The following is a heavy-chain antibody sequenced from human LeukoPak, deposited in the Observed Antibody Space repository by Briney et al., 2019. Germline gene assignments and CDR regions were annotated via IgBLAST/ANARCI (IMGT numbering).Heavy chain of an antibody. D-gene: IGHD4-23*01. J-gene: IGHJ3*02. CDR3: AREGRKRDYGGNGDAFDI. Sequence: GGSLRLSCAASGFTFSSYAMHWVRQAPGKGLEWVSYISSSSSAIYYADSVKGRFTISRDNTKNSLYLQINSLRAEDTAVYYCAREGRKRDYGGNGDAFDIWGQGTMVTVSS. V-gene: IGHV3-48*04. CDR2: ISSSSSAI. CDR1: GFTFSSYA.